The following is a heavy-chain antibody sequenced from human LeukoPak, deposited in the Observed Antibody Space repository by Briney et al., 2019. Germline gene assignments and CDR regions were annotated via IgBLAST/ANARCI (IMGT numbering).Heavy chain of an antibody. CDR2: ISAYNGNT. V-gene: IGHV1-18*01. CDR3: ARVGGGTEYYYYGMDV. D-gene: IGHD1-1*01. Sequence: ASVQVSCKASGYTFTSYGISWVRQAPGQGLEWMGWISAYNGNTNYAQKLQGRVTMTTDTSTSTAYMELRSLRSDDTAVYYCARVGGGTEYYYYGMDVWGQGTTVTVSS. J-gene: IGHJ6*02. CDR1: GYTFTSYG.